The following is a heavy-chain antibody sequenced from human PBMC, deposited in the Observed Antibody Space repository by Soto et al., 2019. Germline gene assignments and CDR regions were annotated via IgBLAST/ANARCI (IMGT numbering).Heavy chain of an antibody. CDR2: ISPESGVT. D-gene: IGHD3-3*01. V-gene: IGHV1-2*02. Sequence: QVPLVQSGAEVKMPGASVRVSCEASGYTFTEYFLHWVRQAPGQGLEWTGWISPESGVTNIAPNFEGRVTMTADTAITTAYMQLSGLRYDDTAVYYCARATLIIRHITNLGEASPGVVEHWGQGTLVSVSS. CDR3: ARATLIIRHITNLGEASPGVVEH. CDR1: GYTFTEYF. J-gene: IGHJ5*02.